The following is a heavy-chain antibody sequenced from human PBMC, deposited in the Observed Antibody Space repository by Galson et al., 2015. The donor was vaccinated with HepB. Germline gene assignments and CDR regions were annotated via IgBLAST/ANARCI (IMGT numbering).Heavy chain of an antibody. CDR1: GGSLSGFY. J-gene: IGHJ4*02. CDR2: INPSGTT. CDR3: ARGRQGGAAI. V-gene: IGHV4-34*01. D-gene: IGHD2-2*01. Sequence: ETLSLTCAVYGGSLSGFYWSWIRQSPGKGLEWIGEINPSGTTNYSPSLKGRVNISPDTSKSQFSLNLSSVTAADTAAYYCARGRQGGAAIWGQGTLVTVSS.